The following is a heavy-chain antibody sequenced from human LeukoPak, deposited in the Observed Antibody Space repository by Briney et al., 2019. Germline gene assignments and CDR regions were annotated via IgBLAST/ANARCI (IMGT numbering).Heavy chain of an antibody. V-gene: IGHV3-21*01. D-gene: IGHD6-19*01. CDR3: ARGGRGSGWSVLFDY. CDR1: GFTISSYS. Sequence: GGSLRLSCAASGFTISSYSMNWVRQAPGKGLEWVSSISSSSSYIYYADSVKGRFTISRDNAKNSLYLQMNSLRAEDTAVYYCARGGRGSGWSVLFDYWGQGTLVTVSS. CDR2: ISSSSSYI. J-gene: IGHJ4*02.